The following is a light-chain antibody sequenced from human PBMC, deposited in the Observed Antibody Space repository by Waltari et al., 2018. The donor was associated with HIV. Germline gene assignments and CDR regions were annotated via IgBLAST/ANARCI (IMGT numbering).Light chain of an antibody. J-gene: IGLJ2*01. CDR3: SSYTASGSVI. V-gene: IGLV2-14*03. CDR2: EVT. CDR1: TINYNS. Sequence: QSALTQPASVSGSPGQSVTISCTGPTINYNSVSWYQQPPSKAPKLIIFEVTYRTSGVSTRFSGSKSGNTASLTISGLQADDEAHYYCSSYTASGSVIFGGGTDLTVL.